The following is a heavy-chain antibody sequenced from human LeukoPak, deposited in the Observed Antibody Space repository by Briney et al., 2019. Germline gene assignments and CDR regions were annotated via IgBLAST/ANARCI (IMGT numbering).Heavy chain of an antibody. CDR1: GGSVSSGSYY. CDR3: ARVFYGDYYYFDY. D-gene: IGHD4-17*01. CDR2: IYYSGST. Sequence: SETLSLTCTVSGGSVSSGSYYWSWIRQPPGKGLEWIGYIYYSGSTNYNPSLKSRVTISVDTSMNQFSLKLSSVTAADTAVYYCARVFYGDYYYFDYWGQGTLVTVSS. V-gene: IGHV4-61*01. J-gene: IGHJ4*02.